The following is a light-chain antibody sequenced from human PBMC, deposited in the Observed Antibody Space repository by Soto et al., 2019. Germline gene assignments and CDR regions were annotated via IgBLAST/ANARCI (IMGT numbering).Light chain of an antibody. Sequence: QSVLTQPASVSGSPGQSITISCTGTNSDIGIYNYVSWYQQHPGKAPKLVICEVSNRPSGVPDRFSDSKSGTSASLAISGLQSEDEADDYCAASDDSLNGYVFGTGTKVTVL. CDR3: AASDDSLNGYV. V-gene: IGLV2-14*01. J-gene: IGLJ1*01. CDR2: EVS. CDR1: NSDIGIYNY.